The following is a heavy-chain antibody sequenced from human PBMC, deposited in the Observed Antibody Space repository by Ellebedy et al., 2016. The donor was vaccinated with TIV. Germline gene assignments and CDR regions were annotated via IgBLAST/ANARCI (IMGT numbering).Heavy chain of an antibody. Sequence: PGGSLRLSCAASGFTFSGYWMSWVRQAPGTGLEWVANIKQDGSEKYYVDSVKGRFTISRDNAKNSLYLQMNSLRAEDTAVYYCARQTVATSVNDAFDIWGLGTVVTVSS. CDR3: ARQTVATSVNDAFDI. V-gene: IGHV3-7*01. CDR2: IKQDGSEK. D-gene: IGHD4-17*01. CDR1: GFTFSGYW. J-gene: IGHJ3*02.